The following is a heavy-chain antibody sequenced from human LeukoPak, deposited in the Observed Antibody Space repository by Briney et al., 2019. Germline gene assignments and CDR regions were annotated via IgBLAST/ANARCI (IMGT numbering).Heavy chain of an antibody. Sequence: ASVKVSCKASGYTFTGYYMHWVRQAPGQGLEWMGWINPNSGGTNYAQKFQGRVTMTRDTSISTAYMELSRLRSGDTAVYYCARVVGWNYGSRDAFDIWGQGTMVTVSS. D-gene: IGHD1-7*01. CDR2: INPNSGGT. V-gene: IGHV1-2*02. CDR1: GYTFTGYY. CDR3: ARVVGWNYGSRDAFDI. J-gene: IGHJ3*02.